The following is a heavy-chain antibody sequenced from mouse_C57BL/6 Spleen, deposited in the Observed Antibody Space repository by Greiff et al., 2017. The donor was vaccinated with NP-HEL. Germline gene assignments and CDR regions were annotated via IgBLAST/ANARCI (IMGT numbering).Heavy chain of an antibody. Sequence: EVQLQQSGAELVRPGASVKLSCTASGFNIKDDYMHWVKQRPEQGLEWIGWIDPENGDTEYASKFQGKATRTADTSSNPAYLQLSSLTSEDTAVYYCTSYSNYVYFDYWGQGTTLTVSS. CDR2: IDPENGDT. CDR3: TSYSNYVYFDY. V-gene: IGHV14-4*01. D-gene: IGHD2-5*01. J-gene: IGHJ2*01. CDR1: GFNIKDDY.